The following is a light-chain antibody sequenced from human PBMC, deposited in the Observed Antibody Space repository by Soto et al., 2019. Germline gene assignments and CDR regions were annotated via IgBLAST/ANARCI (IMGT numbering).Light chain of an antibody. CDR2: KAS. J-gene: IGKJ1*01. CDR1: QSIDIW. Sequence: DLQMTQSPSTLYASVGDRVTITCRASQSIDIWLAWYQQRPGKAPKLVIYKASSLEGGVPSRFSGSVSGTEFTLTISSLQPDDFATYYCQHHKSYPMTFGQGTKVEIK. V-gene: IGKV1-5*03. CDR3: QHHKSYPMT.